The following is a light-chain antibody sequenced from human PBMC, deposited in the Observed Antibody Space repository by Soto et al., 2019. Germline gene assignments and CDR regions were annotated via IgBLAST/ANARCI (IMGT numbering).Light chain of an antibody. CDR3: QQYNNWPWT. V-gene: IGKV3-15*01. Sequence: EIVMTQSPATLSVSPGERATLSCRASQSVSSNLAWYQQKPGQAPRLLIYDASTRATGMPGRFSGSGSGTEFTLTISSLQSEDFAVYYCQQYNNWPWTFGQGTKVDNK. CDR2: DAS. J-gene: IGKJ1*01. CDR1: QSVSSN.